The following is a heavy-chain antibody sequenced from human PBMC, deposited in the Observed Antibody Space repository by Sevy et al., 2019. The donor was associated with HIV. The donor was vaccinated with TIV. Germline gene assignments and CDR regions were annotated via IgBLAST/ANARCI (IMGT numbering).Heavy chain of an antibody. J-gene: IGHJ6*02. Sequence: ASVKVSCRAPGYSFTTYQINWVRQASGQGLEWMGWMNPDSGDTDYAQNFQGRVTMTRDTSISTATMELSSLTYDDTAVYYCARVYASSGGGNCMDVWGQGTTVTVSS. CDR1: GYSFTTYQ. V-gene: IGHV1-8*01. CDR2: MNPDSGDT. CDR3: ARVYASSGGGNCMDV. D-gene: IGHD1-7*01.